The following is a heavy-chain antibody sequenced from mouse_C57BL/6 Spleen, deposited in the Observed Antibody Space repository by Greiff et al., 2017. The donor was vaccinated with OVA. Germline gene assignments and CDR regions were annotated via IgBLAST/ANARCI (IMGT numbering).Heavy chain of an antibody. D-gene: IGHD2-4*01. CDR2: ILPGSGST. V-gene: IGHV1-9*01. CDR1: GYTFTSYW. J-gene: IGHJ4*01. Sequence: QVQLQQPGAELVKPGASVKLSCKASGYTFTSYWMHWVKQRPGQGLEWIGEILPGSGSTNYNEKFKGKATFTADTSSNTAYMQLSSLTTEDSAIYYCARDDYDNYAMDYWGQGTSVTVSS. CDR3: ARDDYDNYAMDY.